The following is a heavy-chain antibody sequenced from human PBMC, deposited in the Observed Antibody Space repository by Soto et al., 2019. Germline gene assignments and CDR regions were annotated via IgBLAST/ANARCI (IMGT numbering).Heavy chain of an antibody. CDR2: ISYDGNNK. V-gene: IGHV3-30-3*01. J-gene: IGHJ6*02. Sequence: QVQLVESGGGVVQPGRSLSLSCAASGFTFSTYAMHWVRQAPGKGLGWVAVISYDGNNKYYADSVKGRFTISRDNSKITLYLQMNSLRAEDTAVYYCARDGKHKYVVYFYAMDVWGQGTTVTVSS. CDR3: ARDGKHKYVVYFYAMDV. CDR1: GFTFSTYA. D-gene: IGHD1-26*01.